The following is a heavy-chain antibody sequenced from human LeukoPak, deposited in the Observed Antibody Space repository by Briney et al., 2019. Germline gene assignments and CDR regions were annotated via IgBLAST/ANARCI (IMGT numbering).Heavy chain of an antibody. V-gene: IGHV4-39*01. D-gene: IGHD2-15*01. CDR2: ISYSGNT. CDR3: ARHCCSGPAKRVFDI. J-gene: IGHJ3*02. CDR1: GGSIISSDYH. Sequence: SETLSLTCTVSGGSIISSDYHWGWVHQPPGKGLEWIGTISYSGNTDYNPSLRGRVTISVDTSNNQFSLRLGSVTAADTAVYHCARHCCSGPAKRVFDIWGQGTMVTVSS.